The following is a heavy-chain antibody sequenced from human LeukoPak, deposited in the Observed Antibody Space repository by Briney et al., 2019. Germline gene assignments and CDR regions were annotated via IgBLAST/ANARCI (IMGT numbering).Heavy chain of an antibody. V-gene: IGHV1-24*01. Sequence: ASVKVSCKVSGYTLTELSMHWVRQAPGKGLEWMGGFDPEDGETIYAQKFQGRVTMTEDTSTDTAYMELSSLRSEDTAVYYCAGRLFYDSSGWGAFDYWGQGTLVTVSS. CDR2: FDPEDGET. J-gene: IGHJ4*02. CDR3: AGRLFYDSSGWGAFDY. CDR1: GYTLTELS. D-gene: IGHD3-22*01.